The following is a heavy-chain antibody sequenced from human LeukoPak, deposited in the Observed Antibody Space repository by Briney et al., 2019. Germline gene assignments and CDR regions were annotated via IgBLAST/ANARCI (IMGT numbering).Heavy chain of an antibody. CDR3: ARETPPKWELHY. D-gene: IGHD1-26*01. J-gene: IGHJ4*02. V-gene: IGHV4-59*12. CDR1: GDSISSYY. Sequence: SETLSLTCTVSGDSISSYYWTWIRQPPGKRLEWIGYIYYSGNTNYNPSLKSRVTISLDTSKNQFSLKLTSVTAADTAMYYCARETPPKWELHYWGQGTLVTVSS. CDR2: IYYSGNT.